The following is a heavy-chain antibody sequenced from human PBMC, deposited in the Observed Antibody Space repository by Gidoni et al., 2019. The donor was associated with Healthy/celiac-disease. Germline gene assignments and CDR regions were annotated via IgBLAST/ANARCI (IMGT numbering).Heavy chain of an antibody. V-gene: IGHV3-30-3*01. J-gene: IGHJ4*02. CDR3: ARDKFSSGSYLVY. CDR1: GFTFSSYA. D-gene: IGHD1-26*01. CDR2: ISYDGSNK. Sequence: QVQLVESGGGVVQPGRSLRLSCAASGFTFSSYAMPWVRQAPGKGLEWVAVISYDGSNKYYADSVKGRFTISRDNSKNTLYLQMNSLRAEDTAVYYCARDKFSSGSYLVYWGQGTLVTVSS.